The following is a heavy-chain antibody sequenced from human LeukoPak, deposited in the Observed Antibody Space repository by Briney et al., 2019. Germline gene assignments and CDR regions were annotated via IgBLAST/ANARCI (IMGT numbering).Heavy chain of an antibody. D-gene: IGHD5-12*01. J-gene: IGHJ4*02. CDR3: ARAGGHRNGGYDY. CDR1: GFTFNTYI. CDR2: IRNSTNAI. Sequence: PGGSLRLSCAASGFTFNTYIMNWVRQAPGKGREWVSYIRNSTNAIYYADSVRGRFTISRDNAKNSLYLQMNSLRAEDTAVYYCARAGGHRNGGYDYWGQGTLVTVSS. V-gene: IGHV3-48*04.